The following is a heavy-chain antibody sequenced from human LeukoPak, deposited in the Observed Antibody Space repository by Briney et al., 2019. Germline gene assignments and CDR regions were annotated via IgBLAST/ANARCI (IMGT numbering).Heavy chain of an antibody. CDR1: GFTFRSYA. Sequence: GGSLRHSCSAHGFTFRSYAMRSVRQAPGRGLEWVQPISGSGGSTYYADSVKGRFTISRDNSKNTLYLQMNSLRAEDTAVYYCAKAPRSRYYYDSSGHDYWGQGTLVTVSS. D-gene: IGHD3-22*01. J-gene: IGHJ4*02. V-gene: IGHV3-23*01. CDR2: ISGSGGST. CDR3: AKAPRSRYYYDSSGHDY.